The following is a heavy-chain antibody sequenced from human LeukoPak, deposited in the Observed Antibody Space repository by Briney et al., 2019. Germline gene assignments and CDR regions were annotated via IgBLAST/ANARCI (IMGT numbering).Heavy chain of an antibody. V-gene: IGHV4-38-2*01. CDR3: ARINVGNWFDP. Sequence: KPSETLSLTCVVSGYSVGSGYYWGWIRQPPEKGLEWIGSIYHSGSTYYNPSLKGRVTISLDTSKNQFSLKLTSVTAADTAIYYCARINVGNWFDPWGQGTLVTVSS. J-gene: IGHJ5*02. CDR2: IYHSGST. D-gene: IGHD2-8*01. CDR1: GYSVGSGYY.